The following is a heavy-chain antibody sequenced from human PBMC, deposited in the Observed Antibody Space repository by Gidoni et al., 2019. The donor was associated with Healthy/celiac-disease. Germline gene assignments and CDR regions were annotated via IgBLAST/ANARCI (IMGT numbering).Heavy chain of an antibody. CDR3: ARGVKEKYCSSTSCSRYSGYMDV. D-gene: IGHD2-2*01. CDR2: IWYDGSNK. CDR1: GFTFSSYG. Sequence: QVQLVESGGGVVQPGRSLRLSCAASGFTFSSYGMPWVRPAPGKGLEWVAFIWYDGSNKYYADSVKGRFTISRDNSKNTLYLQMNSLRAEDTAVYYCARGVKEKYCSSTSCSRYSGYMDVWGKGTTVTVSS. J-gene: IGHJ6*03. V-gene: IGHV3-33*01.